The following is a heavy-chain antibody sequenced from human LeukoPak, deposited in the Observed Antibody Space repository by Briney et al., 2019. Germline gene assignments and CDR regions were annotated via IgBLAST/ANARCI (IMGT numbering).Heavy chain of an antibody. V-gene: IGHV4-4*07. Sequence: SETLSLTCTVSGGSISSYYWSWIRQPAGKGLEWIGRIYTSGSTNYNPSLKSRVTMSVDTSKNQFSLKPSSVTAADTAVYYCASSPTVTNNWFDPWGQGTLVTVSS. CDR2: IYTSGST. J-gene: IGHJ5*02. D-gene: IGHD4-11*01. CDR3: ASSPTVTNNWFDP. CDR1: GGSISSYY.